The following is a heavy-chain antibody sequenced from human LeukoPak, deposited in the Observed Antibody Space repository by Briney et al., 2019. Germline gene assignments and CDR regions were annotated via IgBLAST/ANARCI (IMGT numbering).Heavy chain of an antibody. V-gene: IGHV4-34*01. Sequence: SETLSLTCAVSGYSISSGYYWSWIRQPPGKGLEWIGEINHSGSTNYNPSLKSRVTISVDTSKNQFSLKLSSVTAADTAVYYCASGMLYYRDAFDIWGQGTMVTVSS. CDR3: ASGMLYYRDAFDI. J-gene: IGHJ3*02. CDR2: INHSGST. CDR1: GYSISSGYY. D-gene: IGHD2-8*01.